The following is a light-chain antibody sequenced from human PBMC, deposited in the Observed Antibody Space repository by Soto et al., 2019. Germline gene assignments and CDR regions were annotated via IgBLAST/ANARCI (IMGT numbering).Light chain of an antibody. CDR1: SGHSNYA. CDR2: LNSDGSH. Sequence: QSVLTQSPSASASLGASVKLTCTLSSGHSNYAIAWHQQQSEKGPRYLMKLNSDGSHSKGDGIPDRFSGSSSGAERYLTISSLQYEDEDDYYCQTWGSGIVVFGGGTKLTVL. CDR3: QTWGSGIVV. V-gene: IGLV4-69*01. J-gene: IGLJ3*02.